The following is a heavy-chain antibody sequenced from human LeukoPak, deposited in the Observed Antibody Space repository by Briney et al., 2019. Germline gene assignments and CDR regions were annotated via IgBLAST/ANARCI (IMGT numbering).Heavy chain of an antibody. J-gene: IGHJ4*02. Sequence: GGSLRLSCAASGFTFSSYAMHWVRQAPGKGLEWVAVISCDGSNKYYADSVKGRFTISRDNSKTTLYLQMNSLRAEDTAVYYCARGNDIVATSYFDYWGQGTLVTVSS. CDR2: ISCDGSNK. D-gene: IGHD5-12*01. CDR3: ARGNDIVATSYFDY. V-gene: IGHV3-30*04. CDR1: GFTFSSYA.